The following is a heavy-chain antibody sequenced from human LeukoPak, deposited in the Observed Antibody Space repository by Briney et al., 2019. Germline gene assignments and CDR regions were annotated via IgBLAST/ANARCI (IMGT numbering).Heavy chain of an antibody. D-gene: IGHD3-10*01. V-gene: IGHV4-39*01. CDR1: GGSISSSSYY. Sequence: MSSETLSLTCTVSGGSISSSSYYWGWIRQPPGKGLEWIGSIYYSGSTYYNPSLKSRVTISVDTSKNQFSLKLSSVTAADTAVYYCARAGWFGELAAPFDPWGQGTLVTVSS. J-gene: IGHJ5*02. CDR3: ARAGWFGELAAPFDP. CDR2: IYYSGST.